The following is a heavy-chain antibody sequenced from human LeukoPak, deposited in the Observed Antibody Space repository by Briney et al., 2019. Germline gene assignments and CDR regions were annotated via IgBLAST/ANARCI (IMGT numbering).Heavy chain of an antibody. CDR1: GFTFDDYG. CDR3: AREGGVGATFELNDY. CDR2: TNWNGGST. Sequence: GGSLRLSCAASGFTFDDYGMSWVRQAPGKGLEWVSGTNWNGGSTGYADSVKGRFTISRDNAKNSLYLQMNSLRAEDTALYYCAREGGVGATFELNDYWGQGTLVTVPS. V-gene: IGHV3-20*04. J-gene: IGHJ4*02. D-gene: IGHD1-26*01.